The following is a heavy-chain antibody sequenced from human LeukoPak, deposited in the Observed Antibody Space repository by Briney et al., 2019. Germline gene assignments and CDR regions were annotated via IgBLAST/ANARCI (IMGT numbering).Heavy chain of an antibody. CDR1: GFSFSTYV. CDR3: TTQRSRITMVRGVIRSDH. CDR2: IWDDGNNK. D-gene: IGHD3-10*01. Sequence: GGSLRLSCAASGFSFSTYVMHWVRQAPGKGLDWVALIWDDGNNKYYADSVKGRFTISRDNSKNTLYLQMNSLKTEDTAVYYCTTQRSRITMVRGVIRSDHWGQGTLVTVSS. J-gene: IGHJ4*02. V-gene: IGHV3-33*01.